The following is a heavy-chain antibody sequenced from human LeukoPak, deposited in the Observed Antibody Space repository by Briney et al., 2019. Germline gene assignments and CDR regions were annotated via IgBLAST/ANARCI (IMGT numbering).Heavy chain of an antibody. D-gene: IGHD1-26*01. CDR1: QFTFNGSW. J-gene: IGHJ4*02. Sequence: PGGSLRLSCADSQFTFNGSWMNWVRQAPGRGLEWVSAISGSGGSTYYADSVKGRFTISRDNSKNTLYLQMNSLRAEDTAVYYCAKEEDSGSLYYFDYWGQGTLVTVSS. CDR3: AKEEDSGSLYYFDY. CDR2: ISGSGGST. V-gene: IGHV3-23*01.